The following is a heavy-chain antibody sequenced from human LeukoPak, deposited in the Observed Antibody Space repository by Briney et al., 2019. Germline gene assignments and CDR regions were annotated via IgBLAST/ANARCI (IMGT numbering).Heavy chain of an antibody. J-gene: IGHJ4*02. V-gene: IGHV3-30*04. Sequence: PGRSLRLSCAASGFTFSSYAMHWVRQAPGKGLEWVAVISYDGSNKYYADSVKGRFTISRVNSKNTLYLQMNSLRAEDTAVYYCASDPYDILTGYLDYWGQGTLVTVSS. CDR2: ISYDGSNK. CDR1: GFTFSSYA. CDR3: ASDPYDILTGYLDY. D-gene: IGHD3-9*01.